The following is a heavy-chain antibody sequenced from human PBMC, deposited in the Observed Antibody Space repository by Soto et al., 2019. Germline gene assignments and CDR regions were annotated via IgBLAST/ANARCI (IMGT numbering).Heavy chain of an antibody. CDR2: IGIGGDT. V-gene: IGHV3-13*01. CDR1: GFTLSNHD. Sequence: VQLVESGGGLVQPGGSLRLSCAASGFTLSNHDMYWVRQGKGKGLEWVSAIGIGGDTYYPGSVKGRFTISRQNARNSLYLQMNNLRAGDTAVYYCARGPGSPRYYNGMDVWGQGTTVTVSS. D-gene: IGHD3-10*01. J-gene: IGHJ6*02. CDR3: ARGPGSPRYYNGMDV.